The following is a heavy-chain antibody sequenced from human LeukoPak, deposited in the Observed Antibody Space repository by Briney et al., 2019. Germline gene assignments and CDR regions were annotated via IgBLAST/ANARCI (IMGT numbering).Heavy chain of an antibody. Sequence: SETLSLTCTVSGGSISGYYWSWIRQPPGKGLEWIGYIYYSGSTNYNPSLKSRVTISVDTSKNQFSLKLSSVTAADTAVYYCARFIYYDSSGHKSFDYWGQGTLVTVSS. V-gene: IGHV4-59*12. D-gene: IGHD3-22*01. J-gene: IGHJ4*02. CDR1: GGSISGYY. CDR2: IYYSGST. CDR3: ARFIYYDSSGHKSFDY.